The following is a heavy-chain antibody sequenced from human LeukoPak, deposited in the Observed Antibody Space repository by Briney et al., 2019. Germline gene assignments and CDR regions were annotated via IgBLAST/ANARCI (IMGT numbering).Heavy chain of an antibody. Sequence: PGGSLRLSCAASGFTFSSYAMHWVRQAPGKGLEWVAVISYDGSNKYYADSVKGRFTISRDNSKNTLYLQMNSLRAEDTAVYYCARGYSSLGDMDVWGKGTTVTVSS. D-gene: IGHD6-13*01. V-gene: IGHV3-30-3*01. CDR1: GFTFSSYA. J-gene: IGHJ6*03. CDR2: ISYDGSNK. CDR3: ARGYSSLGDMDV.